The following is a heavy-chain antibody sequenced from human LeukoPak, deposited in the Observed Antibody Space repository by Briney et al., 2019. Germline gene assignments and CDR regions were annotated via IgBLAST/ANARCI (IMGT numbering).Heavy chain of an antibody. D-gene: IGHD3-3*01. CDR3: AKDFGHYYDFWSGYMGN. J-gene: IGHJ4*02. V-gene: IGHV3-23*01. Sequence: GGSLRLSCAASGFTFSSYAMSWVRQAPGKGLEWVSAISGSGGSTYYADSGKVRFTISRDNSKNTLYLQMNSLRAEARAVYYCAKDFGHYYDFWSGYMGNWGEGTLVTVSS. CDR1: GFTFSSYA. CDR2: ISGSGGST.